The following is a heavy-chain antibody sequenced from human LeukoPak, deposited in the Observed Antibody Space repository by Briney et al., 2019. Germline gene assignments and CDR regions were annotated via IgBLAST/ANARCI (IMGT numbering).Heavy chain of an antibody. D-gene: IGHD6-19*01. J-gene: IGHJ5*02. Sequence: ASVKVSCKASGYTFTSYDIYWVRQATGQGLEWMGWMNPNSGNTGYAQKFQGRVTMTRNTSISTAYMELSSLRSEDTAVYYCARVLSGWYSGSFDPWGQGTLVTVSS. CDR1: GYTFTSYD. V-gene: IGHV1-8*01. CDR3: ARVLSGWYSGSFDP. CDR2: MNPNSGNT.